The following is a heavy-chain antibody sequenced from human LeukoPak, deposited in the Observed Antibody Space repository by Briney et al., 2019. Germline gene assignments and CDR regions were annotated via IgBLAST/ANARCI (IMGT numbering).Heavy chain of an antibody. V-gene: IGHV4-34*01. CDR2: INHSGST. J-gene: IGHJ4*02. CDR1: GGSISGYY. Sequence: SETLSLTCTVSGGSISGYYWSWIRQPPGKGLEWIGEINHSGSTNYNPSLKSRVTISVDTSKNQFSLKLSSVTAADTAVYYCARGLTVTTTSLGYWGQGTLVTVSS. D-gene: IGHD4-17*01. CDR3: ARGLTVTTTSLGY.